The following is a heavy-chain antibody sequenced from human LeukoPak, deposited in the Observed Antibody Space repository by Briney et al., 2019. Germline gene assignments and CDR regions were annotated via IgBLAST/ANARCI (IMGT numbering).Heavy chain of an antibody. V-gene: IGHV1-69-2*01. J-gene: IGHJ4*02. CDR3: STLLELLDY. D-gene: IGHD1-7*01. CDR2: ADPEDGET. CDR1: GYTFTDYY. Sequence: ASVKISCKVSGYTFTDYYMPWVQQAPGKGLEWMGLADPEDGETINAEKFPGRVTITADTSTATAYMELSSLRSEDTAVYYCSTLLELLDYWGQGTLVTVSS.